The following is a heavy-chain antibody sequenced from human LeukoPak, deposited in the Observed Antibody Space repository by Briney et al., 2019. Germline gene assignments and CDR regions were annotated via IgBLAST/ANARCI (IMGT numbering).Heavy chain of an antibody. CDR3: AREQGVVVTASYYYMDV. Sequence: ASVKVSCKASGYTFTSYDIHWVRQATGQGLEWMGWISAYNGNTNYAQKLQGRVTMTTDTSTSTAYMELRSLRSDDTAVYYCAREQGVVVTASYYYMDVWGKGTTVTISS. CDR1: GYTFTSYD. D-gene: IGHD2-21*02. V-gene: IGHV1-18*01. J-gene: IGHJ6*03. CDR2: ISAYNGNT.